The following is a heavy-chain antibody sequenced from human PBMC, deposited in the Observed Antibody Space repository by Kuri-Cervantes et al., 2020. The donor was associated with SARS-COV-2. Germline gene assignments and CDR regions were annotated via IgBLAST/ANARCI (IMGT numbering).Heavy chain of an antibody. D-gene: IGHD4-11*01. CDR2: ISYDGSNK. Sequence: GGSLRLSCAASGFTFSSYAMHWVRQAPGKGLEWVAVISYDGSNKYYADSVKGRFTISRDNSKNTLYLQMNCLRAEDTAVYYCARDYSSPGYYYYMDVWGKGTTVTVSS. J-gene: IGHJ6*03. V-gene: IGHV3-30*04. CDR3: ARDYSSPGYYYYMDV. CDR1: GFTFSSYA.